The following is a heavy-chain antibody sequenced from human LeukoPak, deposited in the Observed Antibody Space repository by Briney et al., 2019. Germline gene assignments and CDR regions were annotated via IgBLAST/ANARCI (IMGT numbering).Heavy chain of an antibody. J-gene: IGHJ6*03. V-gene: IGHV3-21*01. CDR3: ARPQLGMGYSYYMDV. CDR1: GFTFSSYT. Sequence: GGSLRLSCAASGFTFSSYTINWVRQAPGKGLEWVSSISSSSTAIYYADSVKGRFTISRDNAKNSVYLQMNSLRVEDTAVYYCARPQLGMGYSYYMDVWGKGTTVTVSS. CDR2: ISSSSTAI. D-gene: IGHD7-27*01.